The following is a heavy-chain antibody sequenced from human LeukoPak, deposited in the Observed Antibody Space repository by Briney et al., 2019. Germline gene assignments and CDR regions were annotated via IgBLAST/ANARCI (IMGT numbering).Heavy chain of an antibody. CDR3: ARDHCSSTSCPPDV. V-gene: IGHV4-30-4*08. CDR2: IYYSGIT. CDR1: GGSISSGDYY. Sequence: TLSLTCTVSGGSISSGDYYWSWIRQPPGKGLEWIGYIYYSGITYYNPSLKSRVTISVDTSKNQFSLKLSSVTAADTAVYYCARDHCSSTSCPPDVWGKGTTVTVSS. J-gene: IGHJ6*04. D-gene: IGHD2-2*01.